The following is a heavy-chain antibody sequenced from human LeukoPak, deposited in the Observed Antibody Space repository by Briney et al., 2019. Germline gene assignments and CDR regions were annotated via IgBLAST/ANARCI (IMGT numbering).Heavy chain of an antibody. V-gene: IGHV4-31*03. CDR1: GGSISSGGYY. Sequence: SETLSLTCTVSGGSISSGGYYWSWIRQHPGKGLEWIGYIYYSGSTYYNPSLKSRVTISVDTSKNQFSLKLSSVTAADTAAYYCARSTSSSWYTAWGYWGQGTLVTVSS. J-gene: IGHJ4*02. D-gene: IGHD6-13*01. CDR2: IYYSGST. CDR3: ARSTSSSWYTAWGY.